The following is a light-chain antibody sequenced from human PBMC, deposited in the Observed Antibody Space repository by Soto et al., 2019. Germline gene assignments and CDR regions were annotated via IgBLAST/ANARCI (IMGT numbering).Light chain of an antibody. CDR1: QGVTTN. J-gene: IGKJ5*01. V-gene: IGKV3-15*01. CDR3: QQYNNWPFS. Sequence: EIVMTQSPATLSVSPGERATLSCRAGQGVTTNFAWYQQKSGQSPRLLIYDVSTRATGVPARFSGTGSETDFTLTISGLQSGDSAVYFCQQYNNWPFSFGQGTRLET. CDR2: DVS.